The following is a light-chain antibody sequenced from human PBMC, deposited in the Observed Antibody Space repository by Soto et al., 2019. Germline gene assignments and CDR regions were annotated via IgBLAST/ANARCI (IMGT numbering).Light chain of an antibody. CDR3: QQYNSYSPEGLT. CDR2: DAS. Sequence: DIQLTQSPSTLSASVGERVTITCRASQTVNTWLAWYQHKPGKAPKLLIYDASVLETGVPSRFSGFSSRTEFTLTISSLQPXDFATYFCQQYNSYSPEGLTFGGGTKVDIK. CDR1: QTVNTW. J-gene: IGKJ4*01. V-gene: IGKV1-5*01.